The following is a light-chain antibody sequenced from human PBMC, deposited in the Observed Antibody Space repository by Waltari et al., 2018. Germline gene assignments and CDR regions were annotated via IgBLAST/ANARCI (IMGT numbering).Light chain of an antibody. CDR3: QQRSNWPPHT. J-gene: IGKJ2*01. CDR2: DAS. Sequence: ESVLTQAPVTLSFPPAHTATLSCRASQSVDTYLAWYQHKPGHPPRLLIYDASNRAAGVPARFSGSGSGTDFTLTISSLEAEDFAVYFCQQRSNWPPHTFGRGTRLEIK. CDR1: QSVDTY. V-gene: IGKV3-11*01.